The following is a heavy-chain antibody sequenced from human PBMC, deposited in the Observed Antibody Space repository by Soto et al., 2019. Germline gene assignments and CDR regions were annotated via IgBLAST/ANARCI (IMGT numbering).Heavy chain of an antibody. Sequence: GGSLRLSCAASGFTFSSYAMSWVRQAPGKGLEWVSAISGSGGSTYYADSVKGRFTISRDNSKNTLYLQMNRLSVEDTAVYYCAKDEYDFWSGHYYMDVWGKGTTVTVSS. CDR1: GFTFSSYA. CDR3: AKDEYDFWSGHYYMDV. J-gene: IGHJ6*03. CDR2: ISGSGGST. D-gene: IGHD3-3*01. V-gene: IGHV3-23*01.